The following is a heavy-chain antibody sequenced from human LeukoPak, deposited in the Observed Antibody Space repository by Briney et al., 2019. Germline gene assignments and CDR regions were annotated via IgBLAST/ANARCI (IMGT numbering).Heavy chain of an antibody. CDR2: ISAYNGNT. CDR1: GGSFSTYP. CDR3: ARGLPPRRNYDSRGYYSYYFDY. V-gene: IGHV1-18*04. D-gene: IGHD3-22*01. Sequence: ASVKVSCKTSGGSFSTYPINWVRQAPGQGLEWMGWISAYNGNTKYAQKFQGRVTLTTDTSTSTAYMELRSLRSDDTAVYYCARGLPPRRNYDSRGYYSYYFDYWGQGTLVTVSS. J-gene: IGHJ4*02.